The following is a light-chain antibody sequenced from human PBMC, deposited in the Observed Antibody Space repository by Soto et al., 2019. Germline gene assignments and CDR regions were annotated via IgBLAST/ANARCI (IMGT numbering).Light chain of an antibody. CDR2: DAS. V-gene: IGKV1-5*01. J-gene: IGKJ2*01. Sequence: DIQMTQSPSSLSASVGGRVTLTCRASQSISSWLSWYQQKPGKAPNLLIYDASSLESGVPSRFSGSGSGTEFTLTISSLQPDDFATYYCQHYYTYSYTFGQGTKVDI. CDR3: QHYYTYSYT. CDR1: QSISSW.